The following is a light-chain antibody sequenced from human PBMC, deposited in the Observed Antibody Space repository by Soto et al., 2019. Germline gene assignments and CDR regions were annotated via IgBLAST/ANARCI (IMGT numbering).Light chain of an antibody. V-gene: IGKV1-5*03. CDR1: QSISSW. Sequence: DIQMTQSPSTLSASVGDRVTITCRASQSISSWLAWYQQKPGKAPKLLIYKASSLESGVPSRFSGSGSGTKFTITISSLQPDDFETYYCQQYNSYPTFGQGTKVEIK. CDR3: QQYNSYPT. J-gene: IGKJ1*01. CDR2: KAS.